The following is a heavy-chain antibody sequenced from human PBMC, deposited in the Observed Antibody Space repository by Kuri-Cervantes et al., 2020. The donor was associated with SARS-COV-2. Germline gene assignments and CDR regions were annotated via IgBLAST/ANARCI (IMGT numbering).Heavy chain of an antibody. Sequence: SQTLSLTCAVYGGSLNNFYWSWIRQSPGKGPEWIGELDHSGKANYSPSLKSRVTISVDKSKNQFSLKVTSMAAADTAVYYCARASTSVYGVLIALFSSNAFDVWGQGTMVTVSS. CDR2: LDHSGKA. J-gene: IGHJ3*01. V-gene: IGHV4-34*01. CDR3: ARASTSVYGVLIALFSSNAFDV. D-gene: IGHD2-21*01. CDR1: GGSLNNFY.